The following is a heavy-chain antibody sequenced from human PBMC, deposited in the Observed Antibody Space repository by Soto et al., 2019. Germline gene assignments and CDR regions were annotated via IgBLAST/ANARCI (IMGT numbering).Heavy chain of an antibody. V-gene: IGHV3-30*18. J-gene: IGHJ5*02. CDR3: AKDSPGAYCRGDCYS. CDR1: GFTFSSYG. Sequence: QVQLVESGGGLVQPGRSLRLSCAASGFTFSSYGMHWVRQAPGKGLEWVAVISYDGSNKYYADSVKGRFTISRDNSKNTLYMQMNSLRAEDTAVDYCAKDSPGAYCRGDCYSWGQGTLVTVSS. CDR2: ISYDGSNK. D-gene: IGHD2-21*02.